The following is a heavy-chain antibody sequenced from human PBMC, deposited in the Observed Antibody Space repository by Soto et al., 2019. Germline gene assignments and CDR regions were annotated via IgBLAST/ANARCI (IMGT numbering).Heavy chain of an antibody. Sequence: PSYTLSLTCTVSGGSISSGPYYWTWIRQHPGKGLEWIGYIYNTGTTYYNSSLKTRVIISLDASKNQFSLKLNSVTAADMAVYRCARGSTAKGMAVWGQGNTVTGSS. CDR3: ARGSTAKGMAV. CDR2: IYNTGTT. D-gene: IGHD2-2*01. V-gene: IGHV4-31*03. J-gene: IGHJ6*02. CDR1: GGSISSGPYY.